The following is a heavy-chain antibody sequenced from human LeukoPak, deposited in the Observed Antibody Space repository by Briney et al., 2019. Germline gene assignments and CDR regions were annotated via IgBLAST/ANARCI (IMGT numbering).Heavy chain of an antibody. J-gene: IGHJ4*02. CDR1: GGSFSGYY. CDR2: INHSGST. CDR3: ARRLCGGDCYSTFSY. V-gene: IGHV4-34*01. D-gene: IGHD2-21*02. Sequence: KPSETLSLTCAVYGGSFSGYYWSWIRQPPGKGLEWIGEINHSGSTNYNPSLKGRVTISVDTSKNQFSLKLSSVTAADTAVYYCARRLCGGDCYSTFSYWGQGTLVTVSS.